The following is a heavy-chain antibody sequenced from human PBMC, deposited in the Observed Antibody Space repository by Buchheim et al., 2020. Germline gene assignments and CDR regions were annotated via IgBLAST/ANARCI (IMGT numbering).Heavy chain of an antibody. CDR3: AATLGVGAVYNWFDP. J-gene: IGHJ5*02. Sequence: QVQLQQWGAGLLKPSETLSLTCAVYGGSFSGYYWSWIRQPPGKGLEWIGEINHSGSTNYNPSLKSRVTISVDTSKNQFSLKLSSVTAADTAVYYCAATLGVGAVYNWFDPWGQGTL. D-gene: IGHD2-15*01. CDR1: GGSFSGYY. CDR2: INHSGST. V-gene: IGHV4-34*01.